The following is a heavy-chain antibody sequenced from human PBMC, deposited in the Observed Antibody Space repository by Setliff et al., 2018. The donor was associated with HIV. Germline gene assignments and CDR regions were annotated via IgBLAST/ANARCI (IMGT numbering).Heavy chain of an antibody. V-gene: IGHV4-4*09. CDR2: IYTSGTT. D-gene: IGHD2-8*02. CDR1: GVSISGHF. Sequence: KPSETLSLTCFVSGVSISGHFWGWIRQPPGKGLEWIGYIYTSGTTEYNPSLDSRVTISVDTSRDQFSLNLRSVTVADTALYFCARLIHTGLLYFDYWGLGMLVTVSS. J-gene: IGHJ4*02. CDR3: ARLIHTGLLYFDY.